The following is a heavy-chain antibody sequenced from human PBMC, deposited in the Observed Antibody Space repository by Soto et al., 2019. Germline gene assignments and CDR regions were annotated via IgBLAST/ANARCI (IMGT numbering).Heavy chain of an antibody. V-gene: IGHV1-8*02. CDR3: ARVAAAGLGYYYYYYGMDV. Sequence: ASVKVSCKASGYTFTNYAMHWVRQAPGQRLEWMGWMNPNSGNTGYAQKFQGRVTMTRNTSISTAYMELSSLRSEDTAVYYCARVAAAGLGYYYYYYGMDVWGQGTTVTVSS. CDR1: GYTFTNYA. CDR2: MNPNSGNT. D-gene: IGHD6-13*01. J-gene: IGHJ6*02.